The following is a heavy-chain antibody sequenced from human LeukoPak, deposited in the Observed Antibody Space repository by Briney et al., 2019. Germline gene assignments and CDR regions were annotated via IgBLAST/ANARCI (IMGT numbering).Heavy chain of an antibody. V-gene: IGHV3-53*01. Sequence: PGGSLRLSCAASGFTFSSYSMNWVRQAPGKGLEWVSFIYSDNTHYSDSVKGRLTSSRDNSKDTLYILMNILIGTDTAVYYCARRAGAYSHPYDYWGQGTLVTVSS. CDR2: IYSDNT. J-gene: IGHJ4*02. D-gene: IGHD4/OR15-4a*01. CDR1: GFTFSSYS. CDR3: ARRAGAYSHPYDY.